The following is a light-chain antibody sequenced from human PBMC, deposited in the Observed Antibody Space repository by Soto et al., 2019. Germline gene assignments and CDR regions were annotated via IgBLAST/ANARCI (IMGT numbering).Light chain of an antibody. V-gene: IGKV3-15*01. Sequence: DIVVTQSPATLSASPGERVTLSCRAGQSVSSNLAWYQQKPGQAPRLLIYGASTRATDIPARFSGSGSGTEFTLTISSLQSEDFAVYYCQQYNNWPRRITFGQGTRLEIK. J-gene: IGKJ5*01. CDR3: QQYNNWPRRIT. CDR2: GAS. CDR1: QSVSSN.